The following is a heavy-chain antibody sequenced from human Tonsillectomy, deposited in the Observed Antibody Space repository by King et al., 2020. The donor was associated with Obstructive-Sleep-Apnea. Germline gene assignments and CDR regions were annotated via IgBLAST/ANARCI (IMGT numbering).Heavy chain of an antibody. J-gene: IGHJ4*02. V-gene: IGHV1-18*01. CDR3: ARDRSIAVAGTPDY. CDR2: ISAYNGNT. CDR1: VYTFTSYG. Sequence: QLVQSGAEVKKPGASVKVSCKASVYTFTSYGISWVRQAPGQGLEWMGWISAYNGNTNYAQKLQGRVTMTTDTSTSTAYMELRSLRSDDTAVYYSARDRSIAVAGTPDYWGQGTLVTVSS. D-gene: IGHD6-19*01.